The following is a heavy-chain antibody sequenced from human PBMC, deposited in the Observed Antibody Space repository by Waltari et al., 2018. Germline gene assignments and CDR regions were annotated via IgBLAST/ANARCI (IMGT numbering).Heavy chain of an antibody. V-gene: IGHV1-69*05. D-gene: IGHD3-10*01. CDR3: ARGRVVQGGISRLGYYYGMDV. J-gene: IGHJ6*04. CDR2: IIPTFGTA. Sequence: QFQLVQSGAEVKKSGSSVKVSCKASGGTFSSYAIGWVRAAPGQGLDWMGGIIPTFGTANYAQKFQGRVTITTDESTSTAYMELSSLRSEDTAVYYCARGRVVQGGISRLGYYYGMDVWGKGTTVTVSS. CDR1: GGTFSSYA.